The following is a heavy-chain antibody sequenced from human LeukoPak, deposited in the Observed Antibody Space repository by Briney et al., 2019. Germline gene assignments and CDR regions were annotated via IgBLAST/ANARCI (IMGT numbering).Heavy chain of an antibody. V-gene: IGHV4-59*01. D-gene: IGHD3-10*01. CDR2: IYHSGST. CDR1: GVTISSYY. Sequence: SETLSLTCTVSGVTISSYYWSWLRQPPGKGLEWIGYIYHSGSTNYKPSRKSRVTISVDTSKNQFSLKLSSVTAADTAVYYCARGGYYGLGNDFRFDPWGQGTLVTVSS. CDR3: ARGGYYGLGNDFRFDP. J-gene: IGHJ5*02.